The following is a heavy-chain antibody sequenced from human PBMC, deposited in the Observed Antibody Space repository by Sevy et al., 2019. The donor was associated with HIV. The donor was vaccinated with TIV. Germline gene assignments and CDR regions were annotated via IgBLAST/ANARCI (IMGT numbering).Heavy chain of an antibody. D-gene: IGHD2-21*02. V-gene: IGHV3-30*18. CDR1: GFTFTTSG. CDR3: AKAAIVAVTASLNCFDY. Sequence: EGSLRLSCAASGFTFTTSGMHWVRQAPGRVLEWVAVITYEGTNQNYADSVKGRFIISRDNSKNTLSLQMNSLRTEDMAVYYCAKAAIVAVTASLNCFDYWGQGVLVTVSS. CDR2: ITYEGTNQ. J-gene: IGHJ4*02.